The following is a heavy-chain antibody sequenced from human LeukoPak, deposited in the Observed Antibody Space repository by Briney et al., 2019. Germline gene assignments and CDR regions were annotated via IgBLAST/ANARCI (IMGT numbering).Heavy chain of an antibody. Sequence: PGGSLRLSCAASGFTVSSNYMGWVRQAPGRGLEWVSVIYSDTTAYYPDSVKGRFTISRDNSKNTLYLHMNSLRVEDTAVYYCAKDPETYSSRWFDSWGQGTLVTVSS. CDR2: IYSDTTA. CDR3: AKDPETYSSRWFDS. V-gene: IGHV3-66*01. J-gene: IGHJ5*01. CDR1: GFTVSSNY. D-gene: IGHD2-21*01.